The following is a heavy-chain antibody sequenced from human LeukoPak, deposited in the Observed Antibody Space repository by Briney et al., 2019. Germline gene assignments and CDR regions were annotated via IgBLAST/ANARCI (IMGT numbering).Heavy chain of an antibody. J-gene: IGHJ4*02. CDR1: NGYISSYY. CDR2: ISDSGNT. Sequence: SETLSLTCTVSNGYISSYYWSWIRQPPGEGLEWIGYISDSGNTNYNPSLNGRLTISLDTSRNQFSLRLNSVTAADTAVYYCARSRLQYFDSWGQGSLVTVSS. V-gene: IGHV4-59*08. CDR3: ARSRLQYFDS. D-gene: IGHD4-4*01.